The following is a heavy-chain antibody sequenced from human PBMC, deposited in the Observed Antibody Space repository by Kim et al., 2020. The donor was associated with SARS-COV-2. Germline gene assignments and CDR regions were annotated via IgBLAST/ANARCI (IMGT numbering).Heavy chain of an antibody. CDR2: ISGSGGST. CDR1: GFTFSSYA. D-gene: IGHD5-18*01. Sequence: GGSLRLSCAASGFTFSSYAMSWVRQAPGKGLEWVSAISGSGGSTYYADSVKGRFTISRDNSKNTLYLQMNSLRTEDTAVYYCAKSCLQLWSPNWFDPWGQGTLVTVSS. CDR3: AKSCLQLWSPNWFDP. V-gene: IGHV3-23*01. J-gene: IGHJ5*02.